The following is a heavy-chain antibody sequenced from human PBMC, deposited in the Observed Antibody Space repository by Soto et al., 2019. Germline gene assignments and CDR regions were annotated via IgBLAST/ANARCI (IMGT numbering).Heavy chain of an antibody. V-gene: IGHV4-34*01. CDR2: ITQTGST. CDR3: ARDRPLRPSSPCRPQFGRSWFDP. D-gene: IGHD3-10*01. Sequence: SETLSVTCAVYGGSFSGYYWSWVRQLPGNGLEWIGQITQTGSTNRIPSHKSRVTISIDMSKDQSALNLSSVTAAVTAVYYCARDRPLRPSSPCRPQFGRSWFDPWGQGTLVTVSS. J-gene: IGHJ5*02. CDR1: GGSFSGYY.